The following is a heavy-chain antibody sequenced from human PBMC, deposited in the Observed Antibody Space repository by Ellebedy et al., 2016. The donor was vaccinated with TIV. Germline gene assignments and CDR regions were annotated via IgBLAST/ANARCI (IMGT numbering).Heavy chain of an antibody. V-gene: IGHV3-9*01. CDR1: GFQFDDYA. D-gene: IGHD2-15*01. CDR2: ISWDSDSK. J-gene: IGHJ4*02. CDR3: AKDRGAYCSRATSCSGPGDFFFDF. Sequence: GGSLRLXXAASGFQFDDYAMNWVRQAPGKGLEWVSGISWDSDSKDYADSVKGRFTISRDNAKRSLFLQMDSLRPEDTAFYYCAKDRGAYCSRATSCSGPGDFFFDFWGQGTLVTVSS.